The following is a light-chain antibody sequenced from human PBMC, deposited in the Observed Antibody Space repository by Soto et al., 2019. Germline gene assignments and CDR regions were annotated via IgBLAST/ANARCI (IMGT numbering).Light chain of an antibody. J-gene: IGLJ3*02. Sequence: QSALTQLRSVSGSPGQSVTISCTGTSSDVGGYNYVSWYQQHPGKAPKLMIYDVSKRPSGVPDRFSGSKSGNTASLTISGLQAEDEADYYCCSYAGSYSNWVFGGGTKLTVL. V-gene: IGLV2-11*01. CDR2: DVS. CDR1: SSDVGGYNY. CDR3: CSYAGSYSNWV.